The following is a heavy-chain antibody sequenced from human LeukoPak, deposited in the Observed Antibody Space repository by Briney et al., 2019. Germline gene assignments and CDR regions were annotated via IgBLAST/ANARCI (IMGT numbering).Heavy chain of an antibody. J-gene: IGHJ5*02. CDR1: GGSISSYY. Sequence: SETLSLTCTVSGGSISSYYWSWIRQPPGKRLEWIGYIYYSGSTNYNPSLKSRVTISVDTSKNQFSLKLSSVTAADTAMYYCARHWDSSAYLNWFDPWGQGTLVSVSS. CDR2: IYYSGST. CDR3: ARHWDSSAYLNWFDP. V-gene: IGHV4-59*08. D-gene: IGHD3-22*01.